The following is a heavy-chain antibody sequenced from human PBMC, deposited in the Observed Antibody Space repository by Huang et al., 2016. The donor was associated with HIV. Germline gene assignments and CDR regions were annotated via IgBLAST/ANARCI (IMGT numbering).Heavy chain of an antibody. CDR3: ARHLAPIAAAGSSWFDP. CDR2: SCPGDSDT. J-gene: IGHJ5*02. Sequence: EVQLVQSGAEVKKPGESLKISCKGSGYSFTSYWIGWVRQMPGKGLEWMGISCPGDSDTRYSPSFQGQVTISADKSISTAYLRWSSLKASDSAMYYCARHLAPIAAAGSSWFDPWGQGTLVTVSS. D-gene: IGHD6-13*01. CDR1: GYSFTSYW. V-gene: IGHV5-51*01.